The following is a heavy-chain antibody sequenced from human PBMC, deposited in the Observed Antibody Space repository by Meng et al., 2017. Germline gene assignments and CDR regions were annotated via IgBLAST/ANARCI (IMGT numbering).Heavy chain of an antibody. V-gene: IGHV1-8*01. J-gene: IGHJ4*02. Sequence: VQVGQSGAGVKKPGSSVKVSCKASGYTFTSYDINWVRQATGQGLEWMGWMNPNSGNTGYAQKFQGRVTMTRNTSISTAYMELSSLRSEDTAVYYCARVRGSGSLGIFDYWGQGTLVTVSS. CDR2: MNPNSGNT. CDR3: ARVRGSGSLGIFDY. CDR1: GYTFTSYD. D-gene: IGHD3-10*01.